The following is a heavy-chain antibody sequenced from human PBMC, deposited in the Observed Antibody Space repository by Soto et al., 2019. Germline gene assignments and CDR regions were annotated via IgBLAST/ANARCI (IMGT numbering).Heavy chain of an antibody. CDR1: GVDFSSYG. V-gene: IGHV3-30*18. D-gene: IGHD3-10*01. J-gene: IGHJ6*02. Sequence: PGGSLRLSCAASGVDFSSYGMQWVRQTPGKGLEWVAFISYDGSHEFYVDSVKGRFTISRDISNNTLFLQMNSLRAEDTAVYYCAKDWFFYGSGSYGLDGMDVWGQGTTVTVSS. CDR3: AKDWFFYGSGSYGLDGMDV. CDR2: ISYDGSHE.